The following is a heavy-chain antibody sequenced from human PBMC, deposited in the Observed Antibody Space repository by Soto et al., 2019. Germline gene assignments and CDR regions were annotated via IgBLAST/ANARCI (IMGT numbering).Heavy chain of an antibody. Sequence: QVQLVESGGGVVQPGRSLRLSCAASGFIFSDYAMHWVRQAPGKGLEWVAVISYDGSNKYYADSVKGRFTISRDNSKNALYLQMNSLRVEETAVYYCAGGPSGGATGGIDVWGQGTTVTVSS. J-gene: IGHJ6*02. D-gene: IGHD1-26*01. CDR3: AGGPSGGATGGIDV. V-gene: IGHV3-30-3*01. CDR2: ISYDGSNK. CDR1: GFIFSDYA.